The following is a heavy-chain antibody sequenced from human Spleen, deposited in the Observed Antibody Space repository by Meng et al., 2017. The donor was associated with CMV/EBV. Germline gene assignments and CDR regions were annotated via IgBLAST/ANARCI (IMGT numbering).Heavy chain of an antibody. J-gene: IGHJ4*02. Sequence: GESLKISCAASGFIFSTSGKHWVRQAPGKGLEWVAFIRYDGSDEYYADSVKGRFTISRDNSKNTVYLQMNSLRAEDTALYYCAKCLSGTGSDYWGQGTLVTVSS. V-gene: IGHV3-30*02. CDR2: IRYDGSDE. CDR1: GFIFSTSG. CDR3: AKCLSGTGSDY. D-gene: IGHD1-26*01.